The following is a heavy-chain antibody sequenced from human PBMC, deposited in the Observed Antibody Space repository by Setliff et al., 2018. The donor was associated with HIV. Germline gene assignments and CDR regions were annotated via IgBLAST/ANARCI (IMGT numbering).Heavy chain of an antibody. V-gene: IGHV4-59*11. CDR1: GPSINIHY. Sequence: SETLSLTCTVSGPSINIHYWSWIRQSPGKAFEWIGYIYSTGSTNYNPSLQSRVTISMVASRNQFSLKVTSVTAADTAVYYCAKGAGFYGDYTFDHWGQGRQVTSPQ. CDR3: AKGAGFYGDYTFDH. CDR2: IYSTGST. D-gene: IGHD4-17*01. J-gene: IGHJ4*02.